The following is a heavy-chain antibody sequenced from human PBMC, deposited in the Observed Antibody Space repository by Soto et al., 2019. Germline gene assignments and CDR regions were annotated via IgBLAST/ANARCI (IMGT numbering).Heavy chain of an antibody. Sequence: PGGSLRLSCAASGFSFDDYAMTWVRQAAGKGLEWVSAISGSGDNTYYADSVKGRFTISRDNSKNTLYLQMNSLRAEDTAVYYCAREYDSSGWDFDYWGQGTLVTVSS. CDR3: AREYDSSGWDFDY. V-gene: IGHV3-23*01. J-gene: IGHJ4*02. CDR1: GFSFDDYA. CDR2: ISGSGDNT. D-gene: IGHD6-19*01.